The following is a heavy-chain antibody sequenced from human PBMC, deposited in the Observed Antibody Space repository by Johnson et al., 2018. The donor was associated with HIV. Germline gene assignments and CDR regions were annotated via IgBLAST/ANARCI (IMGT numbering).Heavy chain of an antibody. Sequence: EVQLVESGGGLVQPGRYLRLSCAASGFTFDDYAMHWVRQAPGKGLEWVSGINWNGGSTGYADSVKGRFTISRDNAKNSLYLQMKSLRAEDTALYYCAKDTRRKLVMITFGGVIAYHWGQGTMVTVSS. CDR1: GFTFDDYA. CDR2: INWNGGST. CDR3: AKDTRRKLVMITFGGVIAYH. J-gene: IGHJ3*01. V-gene: IGHV3-9*01. D-gene: IGHD3-16*02.